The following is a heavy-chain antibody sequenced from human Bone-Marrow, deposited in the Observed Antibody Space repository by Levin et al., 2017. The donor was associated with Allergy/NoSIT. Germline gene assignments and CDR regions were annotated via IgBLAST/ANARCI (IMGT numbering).Heavy chain of an antibody. CDR3: ARIYDSTGYYSGVGAFDI. Sequence: SCAASVFTFDAYWMTWVRQAPGKGLEWVAKIKYDGSEKKYVDSVKGRFTIARDNAKNLLFLQMNSLRAEDTAVYYCARIYDSTGYYSGVGAFDIWGPGTRVTVSS. D-gene: IGHD3-22*01. CDR2: IKYDGSEK. V-gene: IGHV3-7*01. J-gene: IGHJ3*02. CDR1: VFTFDAYW.